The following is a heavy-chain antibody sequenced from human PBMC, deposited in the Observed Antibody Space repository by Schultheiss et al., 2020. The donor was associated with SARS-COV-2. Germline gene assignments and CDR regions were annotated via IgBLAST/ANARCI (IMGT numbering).Heavy chain of an antibody. CDR1: GFTFSRYW. D-gene: IGHD1-26*01. CDR2: INSDGSST. V-gene: IGHV3-74*01. J-gene: IGHJ4*02. CDR3: ARASRRSGSWYYFDY. Sequence: GGSLRLSCAASGFTFSRYWMHWVRQAPGKGLVWVSRINSDGSSTSYADSMKGRFTISRDNAKNSVYLQMNSLRVEDTAVYYCARASRRSGSWYYFDYWGQGTLVTVSS.